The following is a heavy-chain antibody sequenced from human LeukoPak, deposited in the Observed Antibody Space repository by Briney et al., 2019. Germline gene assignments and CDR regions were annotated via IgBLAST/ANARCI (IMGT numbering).Heavy chain of an antibody. Sequence: SETLSLTCTVSGASVSRYTYYWSWIRQPPGKGLEWIGEINHSGSTNYNPSLKSRVTISVDTSKNQFSLKLSSVTAADTAVYYCARTNRAPPGLLSRSGYLSYWGQGTLVTVSS. D-gene: IGHD3-22*01. CDR3: ARTNRAPPGLLSRSGYLSY. CDR2: INHSGST. J-gene: IGHJ4*02. V-gene: IGHV4-34*01. CDR1: GASVSRYTYY.